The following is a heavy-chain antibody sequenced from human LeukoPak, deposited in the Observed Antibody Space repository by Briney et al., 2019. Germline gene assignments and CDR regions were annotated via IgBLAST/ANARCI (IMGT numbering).Heavy chain of an antibody. CDR2: IYIRGST. D-gene: IGHD3-16*02. Sequence: SETLSLTCSVSGGSISSYYWSWIRQPARKGLEWIGRIYIRGSTNYNPSLKSRVTISVDTSKNQFSLKLSSVTAADTAVYYCARGHGDYVWGSYRSGMWFDYWGQGTLVTVSS. V-gene: IGHV4-4*07. CDR3: ARGHGDYVWGSYRSGMWFDY. CDR1: GGSISSYY. J-gene: IGHJ4*02.